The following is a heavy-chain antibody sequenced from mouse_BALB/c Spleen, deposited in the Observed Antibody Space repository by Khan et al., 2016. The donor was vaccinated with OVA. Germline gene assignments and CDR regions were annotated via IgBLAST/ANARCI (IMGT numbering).Heavy chain of an antibody. Sequence: EVQLQQSGTVLARPGSSVKMSCKTSGYSFTNYLIHWVKQWPGQGLEWIGDIYPGNSETTYNQKFKDKAKLTADTSASTAYMELSSLTNEDFAVYSCTREGYSSFAYWGQGTLVTVSA. V-gene: IGHV1-5*01. J-gene: IGHJ3*01. CDR2: IYPGNSET. D-gene: IGHD2-12*01. CDR1: GYSFTNYL. CDR3: TREGYSSFAY.